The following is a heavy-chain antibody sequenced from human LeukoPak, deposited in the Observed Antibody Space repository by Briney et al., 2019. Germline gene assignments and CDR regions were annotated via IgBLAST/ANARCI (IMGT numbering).Heavy chain of an antibody. J-gene: IGHJ4*02. V-gene: IGHV4-4*07. Sequence: SETLSLTCTVSGGSISSYYWSWIRQPAGKGLEWIWRIYTSGSTNYNPSLKSRVTMSVDTSKNQFSLKLSSVTAADTAVYYFARDFWSGVFDYWGQGTLVTVSS. CDR2: IYTSGST. CDR1: GGSISSYY. CDR3: ARDFWSGVFDY. D-gene: IGHD3-3*01.